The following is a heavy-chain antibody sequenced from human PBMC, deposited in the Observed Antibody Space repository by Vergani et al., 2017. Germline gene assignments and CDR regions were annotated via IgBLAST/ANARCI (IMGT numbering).Heavy chain of an antibody. Sequence: EVQLVESGGGLVKPGESLRLCCAATGFTFSNYNMNWVRQAPGKGLEWVSSISGSGRYRFYADSLKGRFTISRDNAKNSVYLQMSSLGAEDTAVYYCARDPQYYYDSSGDYSYYGMDVWGQGTTVTVSS. V-gene: IGHV3-21*02. CDR3: ARDPQYYYDSSGDYSYYGMDV. J-gene: IGHJ6*02. CDR2: ISGSGRYR. CDR1: GFTFSNYN. D-gene: IGHD3-22*01.